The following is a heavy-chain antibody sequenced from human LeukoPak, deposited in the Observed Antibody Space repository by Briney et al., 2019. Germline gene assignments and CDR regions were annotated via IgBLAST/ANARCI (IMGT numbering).Heavy chain of an antibody. CDR2: IYYSGST. Sequence: PSETLSLTCTVSGGSISSYYWSWIRQPPGKGLEWIGYIYYSGSTNYNPSLKSRVTTSVDTSKNQFSLKLSSVTAADTAVYYCARGNTLGYCTNGVCPREYLQHWGQGTLVTVSS. CDR1: GGSISSYY. CDR3: ARGNTLGYCTNGVCPREYLQH. D-gene: IGHD2-8*01. V-gene: IGHV4-59*01. J-gene: IGHJ1*01.